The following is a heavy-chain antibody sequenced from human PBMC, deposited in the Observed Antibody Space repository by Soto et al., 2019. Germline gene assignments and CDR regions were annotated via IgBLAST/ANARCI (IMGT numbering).Heavy chain of an antibody. CDR1: GYTFTSYY. V-gene: IGHV1-46*01. CDR3: ASTSWYPPRYYYYYYMDV. D-gene: IGHD6-13*01. CDR2: INPSGGST. J-gene: IGHJ6*03. Sequence: ASVKVSCKASGYTFTSYYMHWVRQAPGQGLEWMGIINPSGGSTSYAQKFQGRVTMTRDTSTSTVYMELSSLRSEDTAVYYCASTSWYPPRYYYYYYMDVGGKGPTVTVS.